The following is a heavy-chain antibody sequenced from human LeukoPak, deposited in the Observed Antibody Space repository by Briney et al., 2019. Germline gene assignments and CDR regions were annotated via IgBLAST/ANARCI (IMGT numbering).Heavy chain of an antibody. CDR1: GFTFSSYE. D-gene: IGHD3-10*02. V-gene: IGHV3-48*03. CDR3: AELGITMIGGV. CDR2: ISSSGSTI. Sequence: KPGGSLRLSCAPSGFTFSSYEMNWVHQAPGKGLEWVSYISSSGSTIYYADSVKGRFTISRDNAKNSLYLQMNSLRAEDTAVYYCAELGITMIGGVWGKGTTVTISS. J-gene: IGHJ6*04.